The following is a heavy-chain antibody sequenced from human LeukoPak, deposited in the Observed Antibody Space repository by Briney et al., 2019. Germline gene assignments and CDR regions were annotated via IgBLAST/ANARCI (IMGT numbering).Heavy chain of an antibody. V-gene: IGHV1-46*01. CDR1: GYTFTSYG. CDR2: INPSGGST. J-gene: IGHJ6*03. D-gene: IGHD1-26*01. CDR3: AREGSGVGWSYYYYMDV. Sequence: ASVKVSCKASGYTFTSYGISWVRQAPGQGLEWMGIINPSGGSTSYAQKFQGRVTMTRDTSTSTVYMELSSLRSEDTAVYYCAREGSGVGWSYYYYMDVWGKGTTVTVSS.